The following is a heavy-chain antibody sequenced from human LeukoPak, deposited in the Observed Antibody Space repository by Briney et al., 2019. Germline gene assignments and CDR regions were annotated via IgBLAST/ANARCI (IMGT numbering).Heavy chain of an antibody. V-gene: IGHV3-23*01. CDR3: SKGKAIVLEPAARTRIDY. CDR1: GFTFSNCG. CDR2: ISGSGVTT. Sequence: PGGSLRLSCAASGFTFSNCGMSWVRQAPGKGLEWVSAISGSGVTTYYADSVKGRFTISRDNSKHTLYLQMNSLRAEDTAVYYCSKGKAIVLEPAARTRIDYWGQRTLVTVSS. D-gene: IGHD2-2*01. J-gene: IGHJ4*02.